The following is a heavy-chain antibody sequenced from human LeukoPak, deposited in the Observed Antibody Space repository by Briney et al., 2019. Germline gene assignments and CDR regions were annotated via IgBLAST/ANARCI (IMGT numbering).Heavy chain of an antibody. Sequence: PGGSLRLSCAASGYTFSSCGMHWVRQRPGKGLEWLTVIWSDESKKYYGDSVKGRFTVSRDNSKNTLYLDINSLRVDDTAVYYCAREGLTTSRNNAFDIWGQGTMVAVSS. CDR1: GYTFSSCG. D-gene: IGHD4-11*01. V-gene: IGHV3-33*01. J-gene: IGHJ3*02. CDR2: IWSDESKK. CDR3: AREGLTTSRNNAFDI.